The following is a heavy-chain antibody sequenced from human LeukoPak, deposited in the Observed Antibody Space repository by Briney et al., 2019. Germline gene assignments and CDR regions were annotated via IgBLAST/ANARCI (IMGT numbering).Heavy chain of an antibody. D-gene: IGHD2-2*01. J-gene: IGHJ4*02. CDR2: INPTSGGT. CDR1: GYTLTDYH. Sequence: ASVKVSCKASGYTLTDYHIHWVRQAPGQGLEWMGWINPTSGGTNYAQNFQGRVTMTRDTSISTAYMELSSLRSDDTAVYYCARGTSWSSYWGQGTLVTVSS. V-gene: IGHV1-2*02. CDR3: ARGTSWSSY.